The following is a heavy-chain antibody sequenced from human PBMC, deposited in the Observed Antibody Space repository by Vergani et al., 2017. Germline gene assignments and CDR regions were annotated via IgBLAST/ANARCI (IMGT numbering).Heavy chain of an antibody. V-gene: IGHV3-72*01. CDR3: ARDDGGPVPSNQGYCSGGSCYDYYYYGMDV. J-gene: IGHJ6*02. CDR1: GFIFSDHY. CDR2: IRNKANDYTT. Sequence: EVQVVESGGGLVQPGGSLRLSCAASGFIFSDHYMDWVRQAPGKGLEWVGRIRNKANDYTTQYAASVKGRFTISRDDSKSYLYLQMNSLQTEDTALYYCARDDGGPVPSNQGYCSGGSCYDYYYYGMDVWGQGTTVTVSS. D-gene: IGHD2-15*01.